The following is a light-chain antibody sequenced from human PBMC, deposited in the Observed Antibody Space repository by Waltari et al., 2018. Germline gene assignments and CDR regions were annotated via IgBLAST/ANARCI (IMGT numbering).Light chain of an antibody. V-gene: IGKV1-9*01. CDR2: AAS. CDR3: QQLNSFPYT. Sequence: DIQLTHSPSFLSASVGDRVPNPCRASQGISSYLAWYQQNPGEAPKLLISAASTLQSGVPSRFSGSGSGTEFTLTISSLQPEDFATYYCQQLNSFPYTFGQGTKLDIK. CDR1: QGISSY. J-gene: IGKJ2*01.